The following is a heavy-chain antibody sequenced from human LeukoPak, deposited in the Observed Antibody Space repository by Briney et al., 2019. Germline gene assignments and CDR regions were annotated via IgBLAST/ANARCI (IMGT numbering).Heavy chain of an antibody. CDR1: GFTFSSYS. Sequence: PGGSLRLSCAASGFTFSSYSMNWVRQAPGKGLEWVSSISSRSSYIYYADSVKGRFTISRDNAKNSLYLQMNSLRAEDTAVYYCARAPDDYDFWSGYYTTWRYFDYWGQGTLVTVSS. CDR2: ISSRSSYI. V-gene: IGHV3-21*01. J-gene: IGHJ4*02. D-gene: IGHD3-3*01. CDR3: ARAPDDYDFWSGYYTTWRYFDY.